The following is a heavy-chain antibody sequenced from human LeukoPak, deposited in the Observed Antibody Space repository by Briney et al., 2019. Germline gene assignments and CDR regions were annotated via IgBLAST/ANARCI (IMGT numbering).Heavy chain of an antibody. CDR3: ARAARQGFTMIVVPFFYFDL. CDR2: INHSGST. J-gene: IGHJ2*01. Sequence: PSQTLSLTCTVSGGSISSGASDWGCIRHHPKRCLEWVGYINHSGSTYYNPSLGSRVTMSVDSSKTQFSLKPSSVTAADSAVYYCARAARQGFTMIVVPFFYFDLWGRGTLVTVSS. D-gene: IGHD3-22*01. V-gene: IGHV4-31*03. CDR1: GGSISSGASD.